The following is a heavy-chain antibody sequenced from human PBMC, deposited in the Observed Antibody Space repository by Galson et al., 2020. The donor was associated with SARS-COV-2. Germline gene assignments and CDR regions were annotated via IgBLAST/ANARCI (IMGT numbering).Heavy chain of an antibody. Sequence: SQTLSLTCTVSGDSISSGGYYWSWNRQHQGKGLEWIGYIYYSGSTYYNPSLKSRVTISVDTPKNQFPLKLNSVTAADTAVYYCVRDRSGYGDLEYWGQGALITVSS. J-gene: IGHJ4*02. CDR1: GDSISSGGYY. CDR2: IYYSGST. CDR3: VRDRSGYGDLEY. D-gene: IGHD5-12*01. V-gene: IGHV4-31*03.